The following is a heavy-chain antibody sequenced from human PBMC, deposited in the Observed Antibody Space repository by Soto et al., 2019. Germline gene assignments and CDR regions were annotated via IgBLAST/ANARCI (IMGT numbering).Heavy chain of an antibody. CDR3: ARGGVDVVATSAFDY. CDR1: GGTFNNSA. V-gene: IGHV1-69*01. D-gene: IGHD5-12*01. J-gene: IGHJ4*02. Sequence: QVQLVQSGAEVKKPGSSVKVSCKASGGTFNNSAISWVRQAPGQGLEWMGGIIPIIGTADYAHKFQGRLAISADESTGTTVMELSSLRSEDTALYYCARGGVDVVATSAFDYWGQGTLVTVSS. CDR2: IIPIIGTA.